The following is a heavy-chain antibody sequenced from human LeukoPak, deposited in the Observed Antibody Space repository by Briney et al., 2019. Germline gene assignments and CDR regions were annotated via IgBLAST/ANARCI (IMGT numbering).Heavy chain of an antibody. CDR2: INPNSGGT. V-gene: IGHV1-2*02. Sequence: ASVKVSCKASGYTFTGYYMLWVRQAPGQGLEWMGWINPNSGGTNYAQKFQGRVTMTRDTSISTAYMELSRLRSDDTAVYYCARVYSNPIAAAGNKFDYWGQGTLVTVSS. D-gene: IGHD6-13*01. CDR1: GYTFTGYY. CDR3: ARVYSNPIAAAGNKFDY. J-gene: IGHJ4*02.